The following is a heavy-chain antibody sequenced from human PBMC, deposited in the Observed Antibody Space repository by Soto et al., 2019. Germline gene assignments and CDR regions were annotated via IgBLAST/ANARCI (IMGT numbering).Heavy chain of an antibody. J-gene: IGHJ4*02. CDR3: VRAPHY. CDR1: GDSVSGTHW. CDR2: IHHSGST. V-gene: IGHV4-4*02. Sequence: QVQLQESGPGLVKPSGTLSLTCAVSGDSVSGTHWWSWVRQPPEKGLEWVGEIHHSGSTNYNPSLESRVIISVDKAKDQFALKLTSVTAADTVVYYCVRAPHYWGQGGMVTVSS.